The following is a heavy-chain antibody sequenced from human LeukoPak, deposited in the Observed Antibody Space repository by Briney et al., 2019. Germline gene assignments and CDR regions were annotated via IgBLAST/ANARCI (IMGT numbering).Heavy chain of an antibody. J-gene: IGHJ4*02. D-gene: IGHD6-13*01. CDR2: IYHSGST. CDR3: ARDSLRYSSSWYRDY. Sequence: SETLSLTCTVSGYSISSGYYWGWIRPPPGKGLEWIGSIYHSGSTYYNPSLKSRVTVSVDTSKNQFSLKLSSVTAADTAVYYCARDSLRYSSSWYRDYWGQGTLVTVSS. CDR1: GYSISSGYY. V-gene: IGHV4-38-2*02.